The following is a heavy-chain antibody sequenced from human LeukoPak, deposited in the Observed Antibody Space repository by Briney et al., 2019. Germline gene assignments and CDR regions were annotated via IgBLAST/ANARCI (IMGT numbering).Heavy chain of an antibody. D-gene: IGHD5-18*01. J-gene: IGHJ3*02. CDR3: ASDTAMVTPVAFDI. CDR1: GFTFSSYG. V-gene: IGHV3-33*01. CDR2: IWYDGSNK. Sequence: PGGSLRLSCAASGFTFSSYGMHWVRQAPGKGLEWVAVIWYDGSNKYYADSVKGRFTIPRDNSKNTLYLQMNSLRAEDTAVYYCASDTAMVTPVAFDIWGQGTMVTVSS.